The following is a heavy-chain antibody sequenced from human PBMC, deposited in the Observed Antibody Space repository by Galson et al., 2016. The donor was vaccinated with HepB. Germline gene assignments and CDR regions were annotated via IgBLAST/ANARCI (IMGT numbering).Heavy chain of an antibody. CDR3: AKQGGLAATGQSENWLDP. J-gene: IGHJ5*02. V-gene: IGHV4-38-2*02. CDR2: IKHSGNT. D-gene: IGHD6-13*01. Sequence: SETLSLTCSVSTYSISSGFSWAWVRQPPGKGLEWIGNIKHSGNTYYNPTLESRVSISVDTSKNQFSLRLRSLTAADTAVYYCAKQGGLAATGQSENWLDPWGQGTLVTVSS. CDR1: TYSISSGFS.